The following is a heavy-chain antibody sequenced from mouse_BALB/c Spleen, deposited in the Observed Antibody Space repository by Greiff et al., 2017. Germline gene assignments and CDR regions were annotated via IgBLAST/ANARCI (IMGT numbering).Heavy chain of an antibody. V-gene: IGHV6-6*02. CDR2: IRLKSNNYAT. CDR1: GFTFSNYW. Sequence: EVKLVESGGGLVQPGGSMKLSCVASGFTFSNYWMNWVRQSPEKGLEWVAEIRLKSNNYATHYAESVKGRFTISRDDSKSSVYLQMNNLRAEDTGIYYCTRDDGSFAYWGQGTLVTVSA. CDR3: TRDDGSFAY. J-gene: IGHJ3*01. D-gene: IGHD2-3*01.